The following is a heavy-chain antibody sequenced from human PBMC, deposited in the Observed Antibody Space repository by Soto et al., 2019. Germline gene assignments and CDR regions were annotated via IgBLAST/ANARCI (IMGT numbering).Heavy chain of an antibody. D-gene: IGHD5-12*01. V-gene: IGHV3-48*01. CDR3: AREVREMATIYYPY. Sequence: GGSLRLSCAASGFTFSSYGMHWVRQAPGKGLEWFSYFSSSGATTYYADSVKGRFIISRDNSKNTLHLQMNSLRAEDTFVYYCAREVREMATIYYPYWGQGTLVTVSS. J-gene: IGHJ4*02. CDR2: FSSSGATT. CDR1: GFTFSSYG.